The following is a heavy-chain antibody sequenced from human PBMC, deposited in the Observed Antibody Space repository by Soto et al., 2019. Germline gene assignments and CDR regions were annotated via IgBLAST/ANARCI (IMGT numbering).Heavy chain of an antibody. CDR3: ARHQLLSRNYYYYGMDV. Sequence: QVQLQESGPGLVKPSGTLSLTCAVSGGSISSNWWSWVRQPPGKGLEWIGEIYHSGSTNYNPSLKSRVTISVDKSKNQFSLKLSSVTAADTAVYYCARHQLLSRNYYYYGMDVWGQGTTVTVSS. J-gene: IGHJ6*02. D-gene: IGHD2-2*01. V-gene: IGHV4-4*02. CDR1: GGSISSNW. CDR2: IYHSGST.